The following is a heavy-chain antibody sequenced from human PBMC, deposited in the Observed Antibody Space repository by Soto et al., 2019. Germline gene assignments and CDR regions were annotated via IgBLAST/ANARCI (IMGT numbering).Heavy chain of an antibody. CDR3: ARMSVVVPAAIYDDYYYYYGMDV. Sequence: FGPTLVNPTQTLTLTCTFSGFSLSTSGMCVSWIRQPPGKALEWLALIDWDDDKYYSTSLKTRLTISKDTPKNQVVLTMTNMDPVDTATYYCARMSVVVPAAIYDDYYYYYGMDVWGQGTTVT. CDR2: IDWDDDK. V-gene: IGHV2-70*01. D-gene: IGHD2-2*01. J-gene: IGHJ6*02. CDR1: GFSLSTSGMC.